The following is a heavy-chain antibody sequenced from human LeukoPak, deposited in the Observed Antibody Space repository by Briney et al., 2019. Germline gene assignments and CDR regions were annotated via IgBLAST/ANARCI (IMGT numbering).Heavy chain of an antibody. CDR1: GYTFTGYY. Sequence: ASVKVSCKASGYTFTGYYMRWVRQAPGQGLEWMGWINPNSGGTNYAQKFQGRVTMTRDTSISTAYMELSRLRSDDTAVYYCARDLVPAAIPYYYMDVWGKGTTVTVSS. V-gene: IGHV1-2*02. CDR2: INPNSGGT. J-gene: IGHJ6*03. D-gene: IGHD2-2*01. CDR3: ARDLVPAAIPYYYMDV.